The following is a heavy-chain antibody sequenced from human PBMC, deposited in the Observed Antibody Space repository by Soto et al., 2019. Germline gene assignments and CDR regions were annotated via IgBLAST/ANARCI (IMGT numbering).Heavy chain of an antibody. J-gene: IGHJ5*02. D-gene: IGHD5-12*01. Sequence: QVQLQESGPGLVKPSGTLSLTSAVSNGSITNDNWWSWVRLSPGKGLEWIGDIYHTGSTNYNPSLKSRVIISIDKAKNNFSLRLSSVTAADTAVYYCARICGALAKIAGWFGPWGQGTLVTVSS. CDR1: NGSITNDNW. V-gene: IGHV4-4*02. CDR3: ARICGALAKIAGWFGP. CDR2: IYHTGST.